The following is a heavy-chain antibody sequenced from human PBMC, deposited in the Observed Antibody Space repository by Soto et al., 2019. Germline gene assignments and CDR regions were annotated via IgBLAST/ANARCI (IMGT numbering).Heavy chain of an antibody. J-gene: IGHJ4*02. CDR3: ARHPTHCTNGVCFGYYFDY. D-gene: IGHD2-8*01. V-gene: IGHV3-30-3*01. Sequence: GGSLRLSCAASGFTFSSYAMRWVRQAPGKGLEWVAVISYDGSNKYYADSVKGRFTISRDNSKNTLYLQMNSLRAEDTAVYYCARHPTHCTNGVCFGYYFDYWGQGTLVTVSS. CDR1: GFTFSSYA. CDR2: ISYDGSNK.